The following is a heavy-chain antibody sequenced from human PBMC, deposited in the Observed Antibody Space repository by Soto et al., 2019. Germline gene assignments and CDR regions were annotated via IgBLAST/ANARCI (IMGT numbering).Heavy chain of an antibody. V-gene: IGHV1-2*02. CDR1: GYTFTGYY. Sequence: ASVKVSCKASGYTFTGYYMHWVRQAPGQGLAWMGWINPNSGGTNYVQKFQGRVTMTRDTSISTAYMELSRLRSDDTAVYYCARATRITIFGLVIIAPPNMDVWGQGTTVTVSS. D-gene: IGHD3-3*01. J-gene: IGHJ6*02. CDR2: INPNSGGT. CDR3: ARATRITIFGLVIIAPPNMDV.